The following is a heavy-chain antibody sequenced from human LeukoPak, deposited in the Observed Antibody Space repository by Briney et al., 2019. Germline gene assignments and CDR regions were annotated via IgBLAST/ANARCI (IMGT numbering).Heavy chain of an antibody. V-gene: IGHV3-23*01. CDR3: AKLMTTVTTFHY. CDR2: ISGSGGST. CDR1: GFTFSSYG. D-gene: IGHD4-17*01. Sequence: PGGSLRLSCAASGFTFSSYGINWVRQAPGKGLEWVSAISGSGGSTYYADSVKGRFTISRDNSKNTLYLQMNSLRAEDTAVYYCAKLMTTVTTFHYWGQGTLVTVSS. J-gene: IGHJ4*02.